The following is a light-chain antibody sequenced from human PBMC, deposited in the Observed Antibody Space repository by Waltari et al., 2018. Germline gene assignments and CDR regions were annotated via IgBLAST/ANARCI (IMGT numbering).Light chain of an antibody. V-gene: IGLV2-14*03. Sequence: QSALTQPASVSGSPGQSITISCAGTRPDIAYSASVPWYQQYPDHVPKLLSYSVSQRPSGISTRFSGSKSGNTAFLTIPGLQADDEADYYCSAHTITLHVVFGGGTKVTVL. J-gene: IGLJ2*01. CDR2: SVS. CDR1: RPDIAYSAS. CDR3: SAHTITLHVV.